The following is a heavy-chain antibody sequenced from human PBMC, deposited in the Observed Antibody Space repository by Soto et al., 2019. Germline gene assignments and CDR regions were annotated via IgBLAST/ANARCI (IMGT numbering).Heavy chain of an antibody. CDR1: GYTFSSNW. Sequence: GESLKISCQTSGYTFSSNWIGWVRQMPGKGLEWMGIIYPGDSETRYSPSFQGQVTISADRSFSTAYLQWTSLQASDTAMYYCARYCSGGSCYRPSYQFDYWGQGTLVTVSS. V-gene: IGHV5-51*01. D-gene: IGHD2-15*01. CDR3: ARYCSGGSCYRPSYQFDY. CDR2: IYPGDSET. J-gene: IGHJ4*02.